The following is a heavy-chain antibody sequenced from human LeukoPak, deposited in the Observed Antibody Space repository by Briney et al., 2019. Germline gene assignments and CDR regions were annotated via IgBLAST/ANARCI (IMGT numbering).Heavy chain of an antibody. CDR3: ARDEGITKPFVD. D-gene: IGHD1-14*01. CDR2: INTNTGNP. V-gene: IGHV7-4-1*02. CDR1: GYTFTSSA. Sequence: GASVTASCKASGYTFTSSAMNWVRQAPGQGLEYMGWINTNTGNPTYAQGFTGRFVFSLDTSVSTAYLQISSLKTEDSAVYYCARDEGITKPFVDWGQGTLVTVSS. J-gene: IGHJ4*02.